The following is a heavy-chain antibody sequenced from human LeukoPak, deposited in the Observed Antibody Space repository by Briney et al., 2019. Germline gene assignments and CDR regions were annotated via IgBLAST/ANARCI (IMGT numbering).Heavy chain of an antibody. Sequence: SVKVSCKASGYTFTGYYMHWVRQAPGQGLEWMGGIIPIFGTANYAQKFQGRVTITADESTSTAYMELSSLRSEDTAVYYCARVTRGSNYNWYNWFDPWGQGTLVTVSS. CDR1: GYTFTGYY. CDR2: IIPIFGTA. D-gene: IGHD4-11*01. V-gene: IGHV1-69*13. CDR3: ARVTRGSNYNWYNWFDP. J-gene: IGHJ5*02.